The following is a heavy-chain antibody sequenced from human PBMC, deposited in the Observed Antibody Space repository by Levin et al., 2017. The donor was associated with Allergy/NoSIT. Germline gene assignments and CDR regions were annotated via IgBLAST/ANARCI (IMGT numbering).Heavy chain of an antibody. CDR1: GFTFNNYA. CDR2: ISGSGGST. V-gene: IGHV3-23*01. Sequence: LSLTCAASGFTFNNYAMNWVRQAPGKGLEWVSVISGSGGSTYYADSVKGRFTISRDISKNTLYLQMNSLTAEDTAVYYCAKDHGFGDYVGLSRWGQGTLVTVSS. D-gene: IGHD4-17*01. CDR3: AKDHGFGDYVGLSR. J-gene: IGHJ4*02.